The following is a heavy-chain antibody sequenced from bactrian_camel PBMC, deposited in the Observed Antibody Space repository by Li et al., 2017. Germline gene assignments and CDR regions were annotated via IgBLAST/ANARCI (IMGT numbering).Heavy chain of an antibody. J-gene: IGHJ4*01. Sequence: QVQLVESGGGSVQAGGSLRLSCAASGSKLCNYEMSWYRQAPGKEREFVSIIYSDGRTSYADSVKGRFSISQDNTKMTMYLQMNSLKSEDTALYYCATLISWWHPAYKYWGQGTQVTVS. V-gene: IGHV3S53*01. CDR3: ATLISWWHPAYKY. D-gene: IGHD7*01. CDR1: GSKLCNYE. CDR2: IYSDGRT.